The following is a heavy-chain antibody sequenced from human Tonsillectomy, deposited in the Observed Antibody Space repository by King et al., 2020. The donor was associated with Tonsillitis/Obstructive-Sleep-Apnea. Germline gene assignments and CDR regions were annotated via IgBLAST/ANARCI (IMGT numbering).Heavy chain of an antibody. CDR1: GGSISSGGYY. J-gene: IGHJ2*01. CDR3: ARDSGDCGGDCYSRNYWYFDL. CDR2: IYYSGST. V-gene: IGHV4-31*03. D-gene: IGHD2-21*02. Sequence: VQLQESGPGLVKPSQTLSLTCTVSGGSISSGGYYWSWIRQHPGKGLEWIGYIYYSGSTYYNPSLKSRVTISVDTSKNQFSLKLSSGTAADTAVYYCARDSGDCGGDCYSRNYWYFDLWGRGTLVTVSS.